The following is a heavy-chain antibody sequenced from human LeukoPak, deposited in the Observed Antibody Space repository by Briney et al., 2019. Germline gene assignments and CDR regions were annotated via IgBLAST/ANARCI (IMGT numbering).Heavy chain of an antibody. D-gene: IGHD6-19*01. Sequence: SETLSLTCTVSGGSINSGSYYWSWIRQPAGKGLEWIGRIYTSGSTNYNPSLKSRVTISVDTSKNQFSLKLSSVTAADTAVYYCAREYSSGWAWEWGQGTLVTVSS. CDR1: GGSINSGSYY. J-gene: IGHJ4*02. V-gene: IGHV4-61*02. CDR2: IYTSGST. CDR3: AREYSSGWAWE.